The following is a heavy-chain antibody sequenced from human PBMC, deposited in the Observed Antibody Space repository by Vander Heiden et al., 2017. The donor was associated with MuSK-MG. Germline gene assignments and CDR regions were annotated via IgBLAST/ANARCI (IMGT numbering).Heavy chain of an antibody. CDR3: AAAPLFGELSLLGY. Sequence: QVQLVQSGAEVKKPGASVKVSCKASGYTFTSYYMHWVRQAPGQGLEWMGIINPSGGSTSYAQNFQGRVTMTRDTSTSTVHMELRSMRSEDTAVYYCAAAPLFGELSLLGYWGHGTLVTVSS. CDR2: INPSGGST. D-gene: IGHD3-10*02. J-gene: IGHJ4*01. V-gene: IGHV1-46*01. CDR1: GYTFTSYY.